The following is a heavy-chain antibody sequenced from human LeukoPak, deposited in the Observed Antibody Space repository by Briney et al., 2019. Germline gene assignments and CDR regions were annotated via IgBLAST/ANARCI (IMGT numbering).Heavy chain of an antibody. D-gene: IGHD2-21*02. J-gene: IGHJ6*03. Sequence: ASEKVSCKASGYTFTGFDINWVRQATGQGLEWMGWMNTNSDNTGYAQKFEGRVTMTRNTSISTAYMELSSLTSDDTGVYYCARGLRGRMVTMDYYYYYMDVWGKGTTVTISS. CDR2: MNTNSDNT. CDR3: ARGLRGRMVTMDYYYYYMDV. CDR1: GYTFTGFD. V-gene: IGHV1-8*01.